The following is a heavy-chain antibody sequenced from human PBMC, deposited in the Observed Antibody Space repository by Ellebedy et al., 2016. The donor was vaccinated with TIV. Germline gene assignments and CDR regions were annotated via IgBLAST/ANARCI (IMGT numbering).Heavy chain of an antibody. J-gene: IGHJ4*02. D-gene: IGHD1-26*01. CDR1: GYTLTTYG. CDR2: ISGYTGNT. CDR3: ARYAGSYADY. V-gene: IGHV1-18*01. Sequence: ASVKVSCKASGYTLTTYGIGWVRQAPGQGLEWMGWISGYTGNTNYARKFMGRVLMTTDTSTNTAYMELRTLRTDDTAMFYCARYAGSYADYWGQGTLVTVSS.